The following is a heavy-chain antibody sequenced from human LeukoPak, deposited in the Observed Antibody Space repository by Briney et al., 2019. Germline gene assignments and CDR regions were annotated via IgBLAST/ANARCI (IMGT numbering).Heavy chain of an antibody. D-gene: IGHD2-15*01. V-gene: IGHV6-1*01. CDR2: TYYRSKWFN. CDR1: GDSVSSNRTT. J-gene: IGHJ3*02. Sequence: SQILSLTCAISGDSVSSNRTTWKWIRQSPSRGLEWLGRTYYRSKWFNDYAASVKSRITINPDTSKNQFSLQTNSVTPEDTAVYYCARGDCSGGICYSDSAFHIWGQGTMVTVSS. CDR3: ARGDCSGGICYSDSAFHI.